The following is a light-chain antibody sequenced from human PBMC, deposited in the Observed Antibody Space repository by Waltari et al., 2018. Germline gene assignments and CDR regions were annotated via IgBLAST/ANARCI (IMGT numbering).Light chain of an antibody. Sequence: VLLTQSPASLSVSPGDTLILHCRASQSVLTNLVGYQQKAGQAPRTLIYGASTRASGVPSRFSGSGSETDFTLITSSLQSEDAAVYFCQQYYVWPPITFGGGTKLEI. CDR2: GAS. CDR1: QSVLTN. J-gene: IGKJ4*01. V-gene: IGKV3-15*01. CDR3: QQYYVWPPIT.